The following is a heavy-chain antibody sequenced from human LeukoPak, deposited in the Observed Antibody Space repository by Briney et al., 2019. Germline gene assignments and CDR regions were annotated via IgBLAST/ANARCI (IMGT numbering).Heavy chain of an antibody. V-gene: IGHV1-46*01. CDR3: AREGRVVVTTYGMDV. CDR1: GYTFTSYY. CDR2: INPSGGST. D-gene: IGHD2-21*02. J-gene: IGHJ6*02. Sequence: ASVKVSCKASGYTFTSYYMHWVRQAPGQGLEWMGIINPSGGSTSYAQKFQGRVTMTRDTSTSTAYMELSSLRSEDTAVYYCAREGRVVVTTYGMDVWGQGTTVTVSS.